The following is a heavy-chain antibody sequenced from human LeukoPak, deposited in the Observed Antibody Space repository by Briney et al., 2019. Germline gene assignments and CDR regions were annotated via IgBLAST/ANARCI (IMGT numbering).Heavy chain of an antibody. CDR1: GGTLTKWT. CDR3: ASATSWNWFDP. V-gene: IGHV1-69*08. D-gene: IGHD1-1*01. J-gene: IGHJ5*02. CDR2: IIPVLGSV. Sequence: GSSVKVSRKASGGTLTKWTLNWVRQAPGQGPEWMGRIIPVLGSVNYAQKFQGRVTITADKGTAYMELTNLRSEDMAVYYCASATSWNWFDPWGQGTLVTVSA.